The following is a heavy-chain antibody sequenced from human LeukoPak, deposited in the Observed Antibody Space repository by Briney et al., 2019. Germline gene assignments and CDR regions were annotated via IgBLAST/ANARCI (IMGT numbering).Heavy chain of an antibody. V-gene: IGHV3-74*01. D-gene: IGHD5-18*01. J-gene: IGHJ5*02. CDR3: KKMDTTMGGYFAP. Sequence: GGSLTLSCSASGFIFSNYWMHSVRQVPRKGLVWVSRINRDGSDTNYADSVRGQFTISRDNANNTLYLQMRSMTTEDTAVYYCKKMDTTMGGYFAPWGQGTLVTVSS. CDR1: GFIFSNYW. CDR2: INRDGSDT.